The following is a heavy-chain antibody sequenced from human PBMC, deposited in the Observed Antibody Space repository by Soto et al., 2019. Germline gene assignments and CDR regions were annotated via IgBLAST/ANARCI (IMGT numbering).Heavy chain of an antibody. CDR2: ISGFNGNT. CDR1: GYSFTNYG. D-gene: IGHD6-19*01. Sequence: QDQLVQSGAEVKKPGASVTVYCKASGYSFTNYGITWVRQAPGHGLEWMGWISGFNGNTHYAQKLQGRVTMTTDASTSTAYMELMSLRSDDTAVYYCARDRGVAPPVAGNTHYYYYMDVWGKGTTVTVSS. CDR3: ARDRGVAPPVAGNTHYYYYMDV. J-gene: IGHJ6*03. V-gene: IGHV1-18*01.